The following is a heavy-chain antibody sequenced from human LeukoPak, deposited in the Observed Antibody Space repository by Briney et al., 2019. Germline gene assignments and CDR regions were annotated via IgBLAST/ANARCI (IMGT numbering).Heavy chain of an antibody. V-gene: IGHV3-30*02. J-gene: IGHJ4*02. CDR2: IRYDGSNK. CDR1: GFTFSSYG. CDR3: ARVDRGSYLMFYVDY. Sequence: GGSLRLSCAASGFTFSSYGMHWVRQAPGKGLEWVAFIRYDGSNKYYADSVKGRFTISRDNAKNSLYLQMNSLRAEDTAVYYCARVDRGSYLMFYVDYWGQGTLVTVSS. D-gene: IGHD1-26*01.